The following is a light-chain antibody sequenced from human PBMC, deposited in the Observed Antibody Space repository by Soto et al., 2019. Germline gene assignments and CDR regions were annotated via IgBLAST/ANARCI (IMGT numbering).Light chain of an antibody. J-gene: IGKJ5*01. CDR2: GAS. Sequence: EIVLTQSPGTLSLSPGERATLSCRASQSFSSSYLAWYQQKPGQAPRLLLYGASSRATGIPDRFSGSGSGTDFTLTISRLEPEDFAVYYCQQYGSSPPITFGQGTRLEIK. CDR1: QSFSSSY. CDR3: QQYGSSPPIT. V-gene: IGKV3-20*01.